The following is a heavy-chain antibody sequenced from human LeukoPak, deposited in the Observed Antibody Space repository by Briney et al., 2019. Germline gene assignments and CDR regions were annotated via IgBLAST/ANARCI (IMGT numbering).Heavy chain of an antibody. Sequence: SQTLSLTCTVSGGSISSGDYYWSRLRQPPGKGLEWFGYIYYSGSTYYNPSLKSRVTISVDTSKNQFSLKLSSVTAADTAVYYCARLSYSSSSCWFDPWGQGTLVTVSS. V-gene: IGHV4-30-4*08. J-gene: IGHJ5*02. CDR3: ARLSYSSSSCWFDP. CDR2: IYYSGST. D-gene: IGHD6-6*01. CDR1: GGSISSGDYY.